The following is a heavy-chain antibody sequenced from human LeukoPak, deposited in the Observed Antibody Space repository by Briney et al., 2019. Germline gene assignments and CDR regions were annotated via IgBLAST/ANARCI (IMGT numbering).Heavy chain of an antibody. CDR2: IIPIFGTA. V-gene: IGHV1-69*13. Sequence: VASVKVSCKASGGTFSSYAISWVRQAPGQGLEWMGGIIPIFGTANYAQKFQGRVTITADESTSTAYMELSSLRSEDTAVYYCARSVGGVIGQFDYWGQGTLVTVSS. CDR1: GGTFSSYA. D-gene: IGHD3-16*02. J-gene: IGHJ4*02. CDR3: ARSVGGVIGQFDY.